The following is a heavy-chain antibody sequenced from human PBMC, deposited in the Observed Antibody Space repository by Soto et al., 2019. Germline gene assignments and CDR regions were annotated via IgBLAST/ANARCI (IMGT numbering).Heavy chain of an antibody. V-gene: IGHV1-8*02. D-gene: IGHD2-15*01. CDR3: ARVVRVVGGHAGY. Sequence: QVLLVQSGADVKKPGASVKVSCKTSGYTFTDFDINWVRQAPGQGLEWMGWMNTNTGNTDYAQKFQGRVTMTRDTSISTAYMELRSLRSEDTAVYYCARVVRVVGGHAGYWGQGTLVTVSS. CDR2: MNTNTGNT. J-gene: IGHJ4*02. CDR1: GYTFTDFD.